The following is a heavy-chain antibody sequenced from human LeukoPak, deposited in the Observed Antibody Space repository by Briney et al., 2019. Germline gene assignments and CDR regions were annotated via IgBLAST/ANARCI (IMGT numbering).Heavy chain of an antibody. V-gene: IGHV4-59*01. CDR2: ISDSVST. J-gene: IGHJ4*02. CDR1: GGSISSYY. D-gene: IGHD6-25*01. Sequence: KPSETLSLTCTVSGGSISSYYWSWIRQPPGKGLEWIGYISDSVSTNYNPSLKSRVSISVDTSNNQFSLKLSSVTAADTAVYYCARGRQRLSRWGQGTQVAVSS. CDR3: ARGRQRLSR.